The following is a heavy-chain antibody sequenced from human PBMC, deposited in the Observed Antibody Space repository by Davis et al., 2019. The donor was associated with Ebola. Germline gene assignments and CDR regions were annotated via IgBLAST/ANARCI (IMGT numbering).Heavy chain of an antibody. Sequence: HTGGSLRLSCAASGFTFSSYWMHWVRQAPGKGLVWVSRINGDETITAYADSVQGRFAVSRDNTKNTLYLQMNSLRAEDTAVYYCARSTASDYWGQGTLVTVSS. CDR3: ARSTASDY. V-gene: IGHV3-74*01. CDR1: GFTFSSYW. J-gene: IGHJ4*02. CDR2: INGDETIT. D-gene: IGHD5-18*01.